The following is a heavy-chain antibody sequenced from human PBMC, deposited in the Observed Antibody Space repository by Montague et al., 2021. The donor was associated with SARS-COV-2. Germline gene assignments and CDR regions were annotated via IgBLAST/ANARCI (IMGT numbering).Heavy chain of an antibody. J-gene: IGHJ3*02. Sequence: SETLSLTCTVSGGSISSSSYYWGWIRQPPGKGLDWIGSIYYSGSSYYNPSLKSRVTIAVDTSKNQFSLKLSSVTAADTAVYYCARHDISNVVFLVRIESNNEAFDIWGQGTMVTVSS. V-gene: IGHV4-39*01. CDR3: ARHDISNVVFLVRIESNNEAFDI. CDR1: GGSISSSSYY. CDR2: IYYSGSS. D-gene: IGHD2-15*01.